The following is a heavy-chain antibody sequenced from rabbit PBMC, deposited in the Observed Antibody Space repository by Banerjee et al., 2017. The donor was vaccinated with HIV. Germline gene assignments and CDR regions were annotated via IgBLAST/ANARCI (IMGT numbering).Heavy chain of an antibody. Sequence: QSLEESGGGLVQPEGSLTLTCTASGFSFSSYYYMCWVRQAPGKGLEWIGCIGTGSSDNTYYASWAKGRFTISKTSSTTVTLQMTSLTAADTATYFCARTAGYLDDGDGYFNLWGPGTLVTVS. D-gene: IGHD2-1*01. CDR1: GFSFSSYYY. CDR3: ARTAGYLDDGDGYFNL. V-gene: IGHV1S40*01. J-gene: IGHJ4*01. CDR2: IGTGSSDNT.